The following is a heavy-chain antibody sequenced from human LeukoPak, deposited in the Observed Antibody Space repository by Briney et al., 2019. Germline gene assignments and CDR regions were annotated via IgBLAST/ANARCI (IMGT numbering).Heavy chain of an antibody. V-gene: IGHV3-30*02. Sequence: GGPLRLSCAASGFTFSSYGMHWVRQAPGKGLEWVAFIRYDGSNKYYADSVKGRFTISRDNSKNTLYLQMNSLRAEDTAVYYCAKDYSGVTTATTREDYWGQGTLVTVSS. J-gene: IGHJ4*02. D-gene: IGHD4-17*01. CDR2: IRYDGSNK. CDR1: GFTFSSYG. CDR3: AKDYSGVTTATTREDY.